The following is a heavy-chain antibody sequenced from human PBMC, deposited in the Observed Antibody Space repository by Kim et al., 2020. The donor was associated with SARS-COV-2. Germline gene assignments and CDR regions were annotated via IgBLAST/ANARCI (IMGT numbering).Heavy chain of an antibody. D-gene: IGHD1-26*01. CDR3: ASLRMAGGTYSYY. Sequence: GGSLRLSCAASGFTFSDYMMNWVRQAPGKGLEWVSSIGSGGIYKNYADSLKGRFTISRDNAKNSLYLQMNGLSAEDTAVYYCASLRMAGGTYSYYWGQGTLVTVSS. J-gene: IGHJ4*02. CDR2: IGSGGIYK. V-gene: IGHV3-21*01. CDR1: GFTFSDYM.